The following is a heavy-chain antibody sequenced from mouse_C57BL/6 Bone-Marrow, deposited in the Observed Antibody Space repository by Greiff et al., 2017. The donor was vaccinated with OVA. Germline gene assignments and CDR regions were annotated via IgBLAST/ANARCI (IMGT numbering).Heavy chain of an antibody. Sequence: EVKLQESGAELVRPGASVKLSCTASGFNIKDDYMPWVKERPEQGLEWIGWIDPENGDTEYASKFPGKATITADTSSKPVYLHLSSLTSEDPAVYYCTTYRYWGQGTTLTVSS. CDR2: IDPENGDT. CDR3: TTYRY. V-gene: IGHV14-4*01. J-gene: IGHJ2*01. CDR1: GFNIKDDY.